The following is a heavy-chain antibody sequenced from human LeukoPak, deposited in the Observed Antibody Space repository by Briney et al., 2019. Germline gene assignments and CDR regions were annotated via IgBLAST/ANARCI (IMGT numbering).Heavy chain of an antibody. V-gene: IGHV3-21*01. CDR2: ISSSSSYI. J-gene: IGHJ4*02. CDR3: AMGTESLFYFDY. D-gene: IGHD7-27*01. Sequence: PGGSLRLSCAASGFTFSSYSMNWVRQAPGKGLEWVSSISSSSSYIYYADSVKGRFTISRDNAKNSLYLQMNSLRAEDTAVYYCAMGTESLFYFDYWGQGTLVTVSS. CDR1: GFTFSSYS.